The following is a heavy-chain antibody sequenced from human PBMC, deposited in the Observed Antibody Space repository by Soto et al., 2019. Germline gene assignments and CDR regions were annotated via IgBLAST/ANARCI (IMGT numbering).Heavy chain of an antibody. Sequence: PSETLSLTCTVSCGSIINRGYYWSCIHQHPGKGLEWIGYIYYSGSTYYNPSLKSRVTISVDTSKNQFSLKLSSVTAADTAVYYCARHHGGDCGYCFDYWGQGTLVTVSS. CDR2: IYYSGST. CDR3: ARHHGGDCGYCFDY. J-gene: IGHJ4*02. CDR1: CGSIINRGYY. V-gene: IGHV4-31*03. D-gene: IGHD2-21*02.